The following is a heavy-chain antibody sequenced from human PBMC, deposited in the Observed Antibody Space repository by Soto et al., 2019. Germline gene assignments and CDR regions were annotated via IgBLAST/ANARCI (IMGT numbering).Heavy chain of an antibody. D-gene: IGHD6-19*01. CDR3: ARHGAVTSIQPHAFDI. Sequence: SETLSLTCTVSGGSISSSSYYWDWIRQPPGKGLEWIGYIYYSGSTNYNPSLKSRVTISVDTSKNQFSLKLSSVTAADTAVYYCARHGAVTSIQPHAFDIWGQGTMVTVSS. CDR2: IYYSGST. CDR1: GGSISSSSYY. J-gene: IGHJ3*02. V-gene: IGHV4-61*05.